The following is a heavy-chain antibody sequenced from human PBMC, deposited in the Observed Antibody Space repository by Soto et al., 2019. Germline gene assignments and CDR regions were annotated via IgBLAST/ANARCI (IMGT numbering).Heavy chain of an antibody. J-gene: IGHJ4*02. V-gene: IGHV4-30-2*01. Sequence: KPSETLSLTCAISGAPITWGDYSWNWIRQPPGKGLEWIGYIFHGGSTYYNPSLRSRVTISVDRSRTQFSLKMSSVTAADTAVYYCARGFADYGGNPYFDYWGQGTLVTVSS. CDR2: IFHGGST. CDR3: ARGFADYGGNPYFDY. D-gene: IGHD4-17*01. CDR1: GAPITWGDYS.